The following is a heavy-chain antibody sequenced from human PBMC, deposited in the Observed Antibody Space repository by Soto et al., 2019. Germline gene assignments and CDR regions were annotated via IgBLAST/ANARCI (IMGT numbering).Heavy chain of an antibody. CDR2: IYYRGNT. V-gene: IGHV4-39*01. Sequence: QLRLQESGPGLVKPSETLALTCTVSRGSISSTHYHWGWIRQPAGKGLEWIGSIYYRGNTYYNPSLKSRVTISVDTSKNQFSLKLTSVTAADTAVYYCARRDYSSSGSLDGRDIWGQGTMVTVSS. D-gene: IGHD3-10*01. CDR3: ARRDYSSSGSLDGRDI. J-gene: IGHJ3*02. CDR1: RGSISSTHYH.